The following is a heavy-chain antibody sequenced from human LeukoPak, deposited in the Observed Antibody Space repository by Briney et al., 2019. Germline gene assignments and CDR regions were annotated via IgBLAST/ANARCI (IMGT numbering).Heavy chain of an antibody. CDR2: ISSSGSTI. V-gene: IGHV3-48*03. J-gene: IGHJ4*02. CDR1: GFTFSSYE. CDR3: ARGGYSYGYTYFDY. Sequence: GSLRLSCAASGFTFSSYEMNWVRQAPGKGLEWVSYISSSGSTIYYADSVKGRFTISRDNAKNSLYLQMNSLRAEGTAVYYCARGGYSYGYTYFDYWGQGTLVTVSS. D-gene: IGHD5-18*01.